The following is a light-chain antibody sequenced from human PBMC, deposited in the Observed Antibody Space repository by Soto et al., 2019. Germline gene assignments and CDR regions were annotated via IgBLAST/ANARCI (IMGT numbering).Light chain of an antibody. Sequence: EIVLTQSPGTLSLSPGERATLSCRSSQSVSSSYLAWYEQKPGQAPRLLIYCASSRATGIPDRFSGSGSGTDFTLTISRLEPEDFAVYYCQQYGSSGTFGQGTKVDIK. CDR3: QQYGSSGT. CDR1: QSVSSSY. V-gene: IGKV3-20*01. CDR2: CAS. J-gene: IGKJ1*01.